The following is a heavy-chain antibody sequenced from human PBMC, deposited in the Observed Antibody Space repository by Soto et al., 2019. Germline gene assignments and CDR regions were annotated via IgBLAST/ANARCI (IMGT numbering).Heavy chain of an antibody. CDR2: IWYDGSNK. Sequence: GGSLRLSCAASGFTFSSYGMHWVRQAPGKGLEWVAVIWYDGSNKYYADSMKGRFTISRDNSKNTLYLQMNSLRAEDTAVYYCARGPPGDYSRIYYYYYMDVWGKGTTVTVSS. CDR3: ARGPPGDYSRIYYYYYMDV. CDR1: GFTFSSYG. D-gene: IGHD4-4*01. V-gene: IGHV3-33*01. J-gene: IGHJ6*03.